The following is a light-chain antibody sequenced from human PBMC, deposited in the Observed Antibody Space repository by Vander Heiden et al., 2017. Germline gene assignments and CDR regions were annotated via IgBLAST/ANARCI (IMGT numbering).Light chain of an antibody. J-gene: IGKJ2*01. Sequence: EIVLTPSPATLSLSPGERATLSGRASQSVSSYLAWYQQKPGQAPRLLIYDASNRATGIPARFSGSGSGTDFTLTISSLEPEDFAVYYCQQRSNWPPTFGQGTKLEIK. CDR2: DAS. CDR3: QQRSNWPPT. CDR1: QSVSSY. V-gene: IGKV3-11*01.